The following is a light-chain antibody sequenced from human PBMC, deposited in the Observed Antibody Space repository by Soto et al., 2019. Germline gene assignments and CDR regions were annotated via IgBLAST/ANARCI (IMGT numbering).Light chain of an antibody. Sequence: QSALTQPASVSGSPGQSITISCTGTSRDVGAYKLVSWYQQHPGKAPKLIMYEVGERPSGASNRFSGSKSGNTASLTISGLQAEDEAYYYCGSYAGGSRVFGTGTKLTVL. CDR2: EVG. J-gene: IGLJ1*01. CDR1: SRDVGAYKL. CDR3: GSYAGGSRV. V-gene: IGLV2-23*02.